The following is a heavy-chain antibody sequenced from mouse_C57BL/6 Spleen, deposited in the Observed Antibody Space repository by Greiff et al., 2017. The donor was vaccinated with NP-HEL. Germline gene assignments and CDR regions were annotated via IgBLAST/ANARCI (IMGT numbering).Heavy chain of an antibody. D-gene: IGHD1-1*01. CDR3: ARPYYGSSLDAMDY. Sequence: DVMLVESGGDLVKPGGSLKLSCAASGFTFSSYGMSWVRQTPDKRLEWVATISSGGSYTYYPDSVKGRFTISRDNAKNTLYLQMSSLKSEDTAMYYCARPYYGSSLDAMDYWGQGTSVTVSS. CDR2: ISSGGSYT. J-gene: IGHJ4*01. V-gene: IGHV5-6*02. CDR1: GFTFSSYG.